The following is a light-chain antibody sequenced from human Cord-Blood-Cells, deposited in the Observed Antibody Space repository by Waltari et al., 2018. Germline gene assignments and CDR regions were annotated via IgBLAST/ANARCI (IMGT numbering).Light chain of an antibody. CDR1: SSDVGGYNY. CDR3: SSYTSSSTLYV. Sequence: QSALTQPASVSGSPGQSITISCTGTSSDVGGYNYVSWYQQHPGKAPKLMIYEVSNRPSGVSNRFSGSKSGNTASLTSSGLQAEDEAEYYCSSYTSSSTLYVFGTGTKVTVL. CDR2: EVS. J-gene: IGLJ1*01. V-gene: IGLV2-14*01.